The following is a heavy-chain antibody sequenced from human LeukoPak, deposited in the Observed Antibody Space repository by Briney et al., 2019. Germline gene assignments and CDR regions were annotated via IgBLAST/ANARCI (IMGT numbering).Heavy chain of an antibody. J-gene: IGHJ5*02. V-gene: IGHV3-21*01. CDR3: ARGGQGYDLNWFDP. D-gene: IGHD3-3*01. CDR1: GFTFSNAW. CDR2: ISGSSSYI. Sequence: PGGSLRLSCAASGFTFSNAWMNWVRQAPGKGLEWVSSISGSSSYIDYADSVKGRFTISRDNAKNSLYLQMSSLRAEDTAVYYCARGGQGYDLNWFDPWGQGTLVTVSS.